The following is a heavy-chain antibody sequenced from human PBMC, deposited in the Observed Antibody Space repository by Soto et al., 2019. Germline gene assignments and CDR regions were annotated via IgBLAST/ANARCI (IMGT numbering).Heavy chain of an antibody. Sequence: QVQLVESGGGVVQPGRSLRLSCAASGFTFSSYAMHWVRQAPGKGLDWVAVIWYDGSNKYYTDSVKGRFTISRDNSKNTVFLQMNSLRVEDTAVYHCARGMETAGGTLRFDPWGQGTLVTVST. CDR1: GFTFSSYA. CDR2: IWYDGSNK. D-gene: IGHD6-13*01. CDR3: ARGMETAGGTLRFDP. V-gene: IGHV3-33*01. J-gene: IGHJ5*02.